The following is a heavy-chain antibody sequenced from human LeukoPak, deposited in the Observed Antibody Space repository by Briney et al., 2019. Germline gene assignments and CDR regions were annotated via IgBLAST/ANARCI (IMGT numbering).Heavy chain of an antibody. V-gene: IGHV1-18*01. CDR2: ISAYNGNT. CDR3: ARMDLGNYGDSGVD. J-gene: IGHJ4*02. Sequence: ASVKVSCKASDYTFTSYGISWVRQAPGQGLEWMGWISAYNGNTNYAQKLQGRVTMTTDTSTSTAYMELRSLRSDDTAVYYCARMDLGNYGDSGVDWGQGTLVTVSS. D-gene: IGHD4-17*01. CDR1: DYTFTSYG.